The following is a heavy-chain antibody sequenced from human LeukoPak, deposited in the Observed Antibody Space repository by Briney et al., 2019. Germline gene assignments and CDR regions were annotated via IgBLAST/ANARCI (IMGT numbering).Heavy chain of an antibody. Sequence: SETLSLTCAVYGGSFSGYYWSWIRQPPEKGLEWIGEINHSGSTNYNPSLKSRVTISVDTSKNQFSLKLSSVTAADTAVYYCARMSSWYHSDTRPAFDIWGQGTMVTVSS. CDR3: ARMSSWYHSDTRPAFDI. V-gene: IGHV4-34*01. CDR2: INHSGST. CDR1: GGSFSGYY. J-gene: IGHJ3*02. D-gene: IGHD6-13*01.